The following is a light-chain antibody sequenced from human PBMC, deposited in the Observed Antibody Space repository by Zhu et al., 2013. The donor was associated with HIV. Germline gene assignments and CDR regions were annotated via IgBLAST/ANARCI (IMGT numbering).Light chain of an antibody. CDR1: SLRTYY. J-gene: IGLJ3*02. Sequence: SSELTQDPAVSVALGQTVTITCQGDSLRTYYAFWYQQKPGQAPLRVIYGKDKRASGIPDRFSGSSSGNTASLTITGAQAEDEADYYCNSWDSSGNYQMFGGGTKLTVL. CDR2: GKD. V-gene: IGLV3-19*02. CDR3: NSWDSSGNYQM.